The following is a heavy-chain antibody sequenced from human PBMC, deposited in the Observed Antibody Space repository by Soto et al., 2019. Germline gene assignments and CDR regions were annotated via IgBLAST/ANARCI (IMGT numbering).Heavy chain of an antibody. CDR2: ISGSGGST. V-gene: IGHV3-23*01. J-gene: IGHJ6*02. CDR1: GFTFSSYA. CDR3: AKALPAAVFDFGSGYPNYCYGWYV. Sequence: PGGSLRLSCAASGFTFSSYAMSWVRQAPGKGLEWVSAISGSGGSTYYADSVKGRFTISRDNSKNTLYLQMNSLRAEDTAVYYCAKALPAAVFDFGSGYPNYCYGWYVWGQGTTCGVSS. D-gene: IGHD3-3*01.